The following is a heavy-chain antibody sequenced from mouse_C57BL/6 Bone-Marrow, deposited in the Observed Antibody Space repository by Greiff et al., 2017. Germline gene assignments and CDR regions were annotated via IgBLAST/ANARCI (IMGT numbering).Heavy chain of an antibody. CDR3: TRRTGMAY. Sequence: VQLQQSGAELVRPGASVTLSCKAPGYTFTDYEMHWVKQTPVHGLEWIGAIDPETGGTAYNQKFKGKAILTADKSSSTAYMELRSLTSEDSAVYYCTRRTGMAYWGQGTLVTVSA. CDR1: GYTFTDYE. J-gene: IGHJ3*01. V-gene: IGHV1-15*01. D-gene: IGHD4-1*01. CDR2: IDPETGGT.